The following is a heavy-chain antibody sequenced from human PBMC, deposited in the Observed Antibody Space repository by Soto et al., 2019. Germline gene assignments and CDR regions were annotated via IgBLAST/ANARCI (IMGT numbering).Heavy chain of an antibody. V-gene: IGHV3-30-3*01. CDR1: GFTFSSYA. D-gene: IGHD4-17*01. Sequence: GGSLRLSCAASGFTFSSYAMHWVRQAPGKGLEWVAVISYDGSNKYYADSVKGRFTISRDNSKNTLYLQMNSLRAEDTAVYYCARDRHYGDYAGYFDYWGQGTLVTVSS. J-gene: IGHJ4*02. CDR3: ARDRHYGDYAGYFDY. CDR2: ISYDGSNK.